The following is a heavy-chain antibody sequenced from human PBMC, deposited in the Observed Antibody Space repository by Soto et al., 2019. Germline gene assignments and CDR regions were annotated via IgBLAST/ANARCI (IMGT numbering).Heavy chain of an antibody. D-gene: IGHD3-16*01. CDR1: GGSISSSSYY. CDR3: ASLRLGELSSRTGVDYYYYYGMDV. Sequence: PSETLSLTCTVSGGSISSSSYYWGWIRQPPGKGLEWIGSIYYSGSTYYNPSLKSRVTISVDTSKNQFSLKLSSVTAADTAVYYCASLRLGELSSRTGVDYYYYYGMDVWGQGTTVTVSS. CDR2: IYYSGST. V-gene: IGHV4-39*01. J-gene: IGHJ6*02.